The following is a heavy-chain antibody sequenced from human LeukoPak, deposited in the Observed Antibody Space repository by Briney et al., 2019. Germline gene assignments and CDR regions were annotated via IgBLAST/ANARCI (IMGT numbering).Heavy chain of an antibody. V-gene: IGHV4-4*02. Sequence: PSGTLSLTCGVSGGSITSTNWWSWVRQPPGQGLEWIGEISLSGHTNYNPSLKSRVTIALDKSKNHLSLNLTSVTAADTAVYYCSRENGAFSPFGYWGQGTLVTVPS. CDR3: SRENGAFSPFGY. CDR1: GGSITSTNW. J-gene: IGHJ4*02. D-gene: IGHD2-8*01. CDR2: ISLSGHT.